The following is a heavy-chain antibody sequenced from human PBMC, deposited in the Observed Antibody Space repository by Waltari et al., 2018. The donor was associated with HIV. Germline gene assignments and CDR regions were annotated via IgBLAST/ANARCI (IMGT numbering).Heavy chain of an antibody. J-gene: IGHJ4*02. Sequence: EVQLVESGGGLVQPGGSLRLPCTVSGLTFSRFWMSWVRQAPGKGLEWVANIKQDGSEKNYADSVKGRFTISRENAKSSLYLQMNSLRAEDTAVYYCASGNNFDNWGQGTLVTVSS. CDR2: IKQDGSEK. V-gene: IGHV3-7*01. CDR1: GLTFSRFW. D-gene: IGHD2-15*01. CDR3: ASGNNFDN.